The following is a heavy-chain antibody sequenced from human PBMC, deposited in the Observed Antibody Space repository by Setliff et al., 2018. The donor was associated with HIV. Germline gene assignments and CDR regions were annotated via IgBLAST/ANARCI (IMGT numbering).Heavy chain of an antibody. CDR2: INPNNGVT. CDR1: GYSSTGYY. CDR3: TRGGSVVVVTPMSAFDI. V-gene: IGHV1-2*04. J-gene: IGHJ3*02. Sequence: ASVKVSCKASGYSSTGYYIHWVRQAPGQGLEWMGWINPNNGVTKTSQKFQDWVTMTRDRSISTAFLEVKSDDTAVYYCTRGGSVVVVTPMSAFDIWGQGTTVTVSS. D-gene: IGHD2-21*02.